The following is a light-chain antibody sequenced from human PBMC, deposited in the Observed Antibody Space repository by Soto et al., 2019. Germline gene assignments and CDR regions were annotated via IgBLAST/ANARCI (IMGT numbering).Light chain of an antibody. J-gene: IGLJ1*01. Sequence: SYELTQPPSVSVSPGQTASITCSGDKLGDKYACWYQQKPGQSPVLVMYQDSKRPSGIPERFSGSNSGNTATLTISGTQAMDEADYYCQAWDTSTASFVFGTGTKVPVL. CDR3: QAWDTSTASFV. V-gene: IGLV3-1*01. CDR1: KLGDKY. CDR2: QDS.